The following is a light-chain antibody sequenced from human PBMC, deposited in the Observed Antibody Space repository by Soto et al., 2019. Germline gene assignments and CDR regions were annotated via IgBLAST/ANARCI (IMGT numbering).Light chain of an antibody. Sequence: DIQMTQSPSSLSASVGDRVTITCRASQGIIDYLAWYQQKPGKVPKLLIYAASTLQSGVPSRFSGSGSGTDFTLTISSLQPEDVATYYCQKYNTAPQTFGPGTRVGIK. CDR3: QKYNTAPQT. CDR1: QGIIDY. CDR2: AAS. V-gene: IGKV1-27*01. J-gene: IGKJ1*01.